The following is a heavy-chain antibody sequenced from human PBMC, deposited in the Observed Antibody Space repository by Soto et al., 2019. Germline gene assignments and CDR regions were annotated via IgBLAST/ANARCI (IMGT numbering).Heavy chain of an antibody. CDR2: ISHFETP. CDR1: GATMTYGGYS. J-gene: IGHJ4*01. CDR3: VMVGGYDCFDF. D-gene: IGHD3-22*01. V-gene: IGHV4-30-2*06. Sequence: PSETLSLMCNVPGATMTYGGYSWSWSRQYPCKCLEWLGYISHFETPYYNRSFTTRLSLSINMTKNQFSLSLTAMTAAHKAVCYCVMVGGYDCFDFWGHGVLVTVSP.